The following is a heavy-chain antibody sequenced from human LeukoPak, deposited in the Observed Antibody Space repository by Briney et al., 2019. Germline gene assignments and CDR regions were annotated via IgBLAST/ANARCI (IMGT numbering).Heavy chain of an antibody. CDR1: GFTFSSYG. CDR2: IRYDGSNK. J-gene: IGHJ5*02. D-gene: IGHD3-3*01. V-gene: IGHV3-30*02. Sequence: GGSLRLSCAASGFTFSSYGMHWVRQAPGKGLEWVAFIRYDGSNKYYADSVKGRFTISRDNSKNTLYLQMNSLRAEDTAVYHCAKGPFGVVINNWFDPWGQGTLVTVSS. CDR3: AKGPFGVVINNWFDP.